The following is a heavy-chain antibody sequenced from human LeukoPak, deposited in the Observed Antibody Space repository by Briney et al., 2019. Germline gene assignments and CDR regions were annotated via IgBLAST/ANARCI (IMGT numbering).Heavy chain of an antibody. V-gene: IGHV3-66*01. CDR1: GFTVSSNY. CDR2: IYSGGST. J-gene: IGHJ4*02. Sequence: PGGSLRLSCAASGFTVSSNYMSWVRQAPGKGLEWVSVIYSGGSTYYADSVKGRFTISRDNSKNTLYLQMNSLRAEDTAVYYCARYSSGWYFDYWGQGTLVTVSS. D-gene: IGHD6-19*01. CDR3: ARYSSGWYFDY.